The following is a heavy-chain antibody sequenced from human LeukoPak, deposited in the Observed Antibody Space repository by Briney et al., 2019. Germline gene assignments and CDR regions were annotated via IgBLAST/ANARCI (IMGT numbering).Heavy chain of an antibody. D-gene: IGHD3-3*01. CDR3: LLIILGGSSQH. J-gene: IGHJ1*01. CDR1: GFTFSSSA. Sequence: PGGSLRLSCAASGFTFSSSAMSWVRQAPGKGLEWVSAISNNGGYTYYADSVQGRFTISRDNSKSTLCLQMNSLRAEDTAVYYCLLIILGGSSQHWGQGTLVSVSS. CDR2: ISNNGGYT. V-gene: IGHV3-23*01.